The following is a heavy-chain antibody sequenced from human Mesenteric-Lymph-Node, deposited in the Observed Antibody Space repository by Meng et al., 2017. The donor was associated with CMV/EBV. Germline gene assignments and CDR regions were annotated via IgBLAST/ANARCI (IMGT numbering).Heavy chain of an antibody. Sequence: KHCGGTFSNYAITWVRQAPGKGPEWVGGIIPIFATKNYAQKFQGRVTITADESTNTVYMELRSLTSEDTAVYYCARGNNGRNNWFDPWGQGTLVTVSS. CDR3: ARGNNGRNNWFDP. D-gene: IGHD1/OR15-1a*01. V-gene: IGHV1-69*01. J-gene: IGHJ5*02. CDR2: IIPIFATK. CDR1: GGTFSNYA.